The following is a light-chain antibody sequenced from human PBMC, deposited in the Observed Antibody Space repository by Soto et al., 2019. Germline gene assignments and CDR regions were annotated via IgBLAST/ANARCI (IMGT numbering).Light chain of an antibody. V-gene: IGKV4-1*01. J-gene: IGKJ2*01. CDR1: QSVLYSSNNKNY. CDR2: WAS. CDR3: QQYYSIPYT. Sequence: DIVMTQSPDSLAVSLGERATINCKSSQSVLYSSNNKNYLAWYQQKPGQSPKLLIYWASTRESGVPDRFSGSGSGTEFTLTISSLQAEDVAVYYCQQYYSIPYTFGQGTKLEIK.